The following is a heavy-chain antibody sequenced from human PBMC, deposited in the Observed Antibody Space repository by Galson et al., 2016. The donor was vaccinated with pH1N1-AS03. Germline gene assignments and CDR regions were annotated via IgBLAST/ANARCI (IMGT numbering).Heavy chain of an antibody. CDR3: AKYCRGTRCYGRFDP. Sequence: ETLSLTCTVSGVSVRRDYWSWVRQPPGKGLEWIAYISDSGTTNYNPSPNSRVTLSVDTSKNQFSLRLSSVTAADTSVYYCAKYCRGTRCYGRFDPWGSGTLVTGAS. J-gene: IGHJ5*02. CDR2: ISDSGTT. D-gene: IGHD2-15*01. V-gene: IGHV4-59*02. CDR1: GVSVRRDY.